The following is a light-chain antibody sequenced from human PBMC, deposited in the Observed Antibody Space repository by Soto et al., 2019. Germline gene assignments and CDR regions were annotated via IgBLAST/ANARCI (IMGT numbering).Light chain of an antibody. CDR1: QSVSSSY. CDR2: GAS. Sequence: EIVLTQSPGTLSLSPGERATLSCRASQSVSSSYLAWYQQKPGQAPRLLIYGASSRATGIPDRLSGSGSGTDFTLTISRLEPEDFAVYYCQQYGSSPLTFGGGTRWIS. J-gene: IGKJ4*01. CDR3: QQYGSSPLT. V-gene: IGKV3-20*01.